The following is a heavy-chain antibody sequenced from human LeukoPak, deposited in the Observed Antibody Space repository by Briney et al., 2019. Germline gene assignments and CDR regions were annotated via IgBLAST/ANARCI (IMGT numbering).Heavy chain of an antibody. V-gene: IGHV4-34*01. CDR3: ARGHSRCRIRD. D-gene: IGHD2-15*01. CDR2: INHSGRT. CDR1: GGSFSGYY. J-gene: IGHJ4*02. Sequence: SETLSLTCAVYGGSFSGYYWSWIRQPPGKGLEWIGEINHSGRTNYNTSLKRRVNISVDKSKKQFSLKLSSVTAADTAVYYCARGHSRCRIRDWGQGTLVTVSS.